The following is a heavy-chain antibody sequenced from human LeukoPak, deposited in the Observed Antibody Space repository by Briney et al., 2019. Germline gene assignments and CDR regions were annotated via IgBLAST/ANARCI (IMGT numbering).Heavy chain of an antibody. CDR3: ARGRRYSSAEYYFDY. CDR1: GYTFTGYY. J-gene: IGHJ4*02. V-gene: IGHV1-2*02. D-gene: IGHD6-25*01. Sequence: ASVKVSCKASGYTFTGYYMHWVRQAPGQGLEWMGWINPNSGGTNYAQKLQGRVTMTRDTSISTAYMELSRLRSDDTAVYYCARGRRYSSAEYYFDYWGQGTLVTVSS. CDR2: INPNSGGT.